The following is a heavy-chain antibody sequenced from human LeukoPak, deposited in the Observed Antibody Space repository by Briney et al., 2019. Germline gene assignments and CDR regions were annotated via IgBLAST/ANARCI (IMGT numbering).Heavy chain of an antibody. V-gene: IGHV1-18*01. Sequence: ASVTVSCKATSLSWVRQAPGQGLEWVGWIGTYGGDTYYAQKFQGRITVTTDTSTSTVYMELRNLRSDDTAVYYCARDLWNFYDDSGYNRDFDSWGQGTLVTVSS. CDR1: TS. D-gene: IGHD3-22*01. CDR2: IGTYGGDT. J-gene: IGHJ5*01. CDR3: ARDLWNFYDDSGYNRDFDS.